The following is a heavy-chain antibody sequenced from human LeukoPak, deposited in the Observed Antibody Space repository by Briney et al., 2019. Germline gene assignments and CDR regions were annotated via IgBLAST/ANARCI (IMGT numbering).Heavy chain of an antibody. V-gene: IGHV4-59*01. CDR3: AREMATYSRGWYCWFDP. J-gene: IGHJ5*02. D-gene: IGHD6-19*01. CDR2: IYYSGST. CDR1: GGSISSYY. Sequence: SETLSLTCTVSGGSISSYYWSWIRQPPGKGLEWIGYIYYSGSTNYNPSLKSRVTISVDTSKNQFSLKLSSVTAADTAVCYCAREMATYSRGWYCWFDPWGQGTLVTVSS.